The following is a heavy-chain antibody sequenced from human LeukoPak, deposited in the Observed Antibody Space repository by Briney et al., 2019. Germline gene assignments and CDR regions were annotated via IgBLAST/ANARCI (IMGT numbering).Heavy chain of an antibody. J-gene: IGHJ4*02. V-gene: IGHV4-59*01. Sequence: SETLSLTCTVSGGSISSYYWSWIRQPPGKGLGWIGYIYYSGSTNYNPSLKSRVTISVDTSKNQFSLKLSSVTAADTAVYYCARDGGSYGLSYFDYWGQGTLVTVSS. D-gene: IGHD5-18*01. CDR2: IYYSGST. CDR1: GGSISSYY. CDR3: ARDGGSYGLSYFDY.